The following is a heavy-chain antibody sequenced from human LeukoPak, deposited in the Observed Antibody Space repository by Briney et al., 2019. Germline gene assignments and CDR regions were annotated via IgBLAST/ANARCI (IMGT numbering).Heavy chain of an antibody. D-gene: IGHD2-15*01. CDR3: TTSVHCSGGSCYYYMDV. CDR2: IKSKTDGGTT. J-gene: IGHJ6*03. Sequence: GGSLRLSCAASGFTVSSNYMTWVRQAPGKGLEWVGRIKSKTDGGTTDYAAPVKGRFTISRDDSKNTLYLQMNSLKTEDTAVYYCTTSVHCSGGSCYYYMDVWGKGTTVTVSS. CDR1: GFTVSSNY. V-gene: IGHV3-15*01.